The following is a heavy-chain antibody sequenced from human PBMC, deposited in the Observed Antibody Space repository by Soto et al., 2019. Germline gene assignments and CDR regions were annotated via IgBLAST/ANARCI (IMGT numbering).Heavy chain of an antibody. V-gene: IGHV1-69*08. D-gene: IGHD1-1*01. Sequence: QVQLVQSGAEVKNPGSSVKISCTASGITFNNYTFSWVRRAPGQGLEWMGRVIPLLDASNYAEKFQDRVTITADRSTSTAYMELSGLKSEDSAIYYCASGKSQMTQDRMGFYYYMDVWGKGTTITVSS. CDR2: VIPLLDAS. J-gene: IGHJ6*03. CDR3: ASGKSQMTQDRMGFYYYMDV. CDR1: GITFNNYT.